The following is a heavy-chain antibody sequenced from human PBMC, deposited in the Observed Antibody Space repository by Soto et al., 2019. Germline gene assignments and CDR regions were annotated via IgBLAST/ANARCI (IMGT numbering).Heavy chain of an antibody. D-gene: IGHD6-13*01. Sequence: QVQLVQSGAEVKKPGASVKVSCKASGYTFTSYGISWVRQAPGQGPEWMGRISTYNGNTNYVQKLQGRVTMTTDTSTNTAHMELRSLRYDDTAVYYCARDPGYSTTWHQAFDIWGQGTMVTVSS. J-gene: IGHJ3*02. V-gene: IGHV1-18*01. CDR2: ISTYNGNT. CDR3: ARDPGYSTTWHQAFDI. CDR1: GYTFTSYG.